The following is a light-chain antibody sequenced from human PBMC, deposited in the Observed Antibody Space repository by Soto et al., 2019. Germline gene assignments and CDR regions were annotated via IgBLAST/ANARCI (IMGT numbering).Light chain of an antibody. CDR1: SSNIGSNT. Sequence: QSALTQPPSASGTPGQRVTISCSGSSSNIGSNTVHWYQQLPGTAPKLLIYSNNQRPSGVPDRFSGSKSGASASLAISGLQSEDEADYYCAAWDDSLNGHVFGTGTKLTVL. V-gene: IGLV1-44*01. CDR3: AAWDDSLNGHV. CDR2: SNN. J-gene: IGLJ1*01.